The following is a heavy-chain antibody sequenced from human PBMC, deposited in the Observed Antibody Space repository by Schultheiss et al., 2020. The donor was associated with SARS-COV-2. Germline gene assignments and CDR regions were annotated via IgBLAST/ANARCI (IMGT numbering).Heavy chain of an antibody. CDR1: GFTFSSYS. V-gene: IGHV3-21*01. CDR3: ASGLLWFGDV. Sequence: GGSLRLSCAASGFTFSSYSMNWVRQAPGKGLEWVSAISGSGGSTYYADSVKGRFTISRDNAKNSLYLQMNSLRAEDTAVYYCASGLLWFGDVWGQGTLVTVSS. D-gene: IGHD3-10*01. J-gene: IGHJ4*02. CDR2: ISGSGGST.